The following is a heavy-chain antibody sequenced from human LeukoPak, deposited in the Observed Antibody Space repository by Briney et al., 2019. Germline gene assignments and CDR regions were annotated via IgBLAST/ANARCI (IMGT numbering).Heavy chain of an antibody. CDR2: IYYSGST. CDR1: GGSISSSY. V-gene: IGHV4-59*12. Sequence: NPSETLSLTCTVSGGSISSSYWSWIRQPPGKGLEWIGYIYYSGSTNYNPSLKSRVTISEDTSKNQFSLKLSSVTAADTAVYYCARNPLKDGYDSSGYEGYWGQGTLVTVSS. CDR3: ARNPLKDGYDSSGYEGY. D-gene: IGHD3-22*01. J-gene: IGHJ4*02.